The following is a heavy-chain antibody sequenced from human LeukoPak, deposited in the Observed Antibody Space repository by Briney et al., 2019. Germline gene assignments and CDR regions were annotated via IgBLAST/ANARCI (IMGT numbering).Heavy chain of an antibody. D-gene: IGHD6-6*01. CDR2: IIPIFGTA. CDR3: ARECSGSIAAPSWFDP. J-gene: IGHJ5*02. V-gene: IGHV1-69*13. CDR1: GGTFSSYA. Sequence: ASVKVSCKASGGTFSSYAISWVRQAPGQGLEWLGGIIPIFGTANYAQKFQGRVTITADESTSTAYMELSSLRSEDTAVYYCARECSGSIAAPSWFDPWGQGTLVTVSS.